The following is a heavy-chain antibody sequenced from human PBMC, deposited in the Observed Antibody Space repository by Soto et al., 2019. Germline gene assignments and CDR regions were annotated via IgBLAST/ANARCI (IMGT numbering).Heavy chain of an antibody. Sequence: ASVKVSCKASGYTFTSYAMHWVRQAPGQRLEWMGWINAGNGNTKYSQKFQGRVTITRDTSASTAYMELRSLRSDDTAVYYCVRTGTGLLLDFDYWGQGTLVTVSS. V-gene: IGHV1-3*01. CDR1: GYTFTSYA. D-gene: IGHD2-15*01. CDR2: INAGNGNT. CDR3: VRTGTGLLLDFDY. J-gene: IGHJ4*02.